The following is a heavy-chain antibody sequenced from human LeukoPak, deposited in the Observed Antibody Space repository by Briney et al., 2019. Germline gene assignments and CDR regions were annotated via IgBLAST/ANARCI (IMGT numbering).Heavy chain of an antibody. J-gene: IGHJ4*02. Sequence: PSETLSLTCTVSGDSISSYYWSWLRQSAGGGLEWIGRLHSSGTTNYNPYLERRVTMSVDTSKNQFSLMLSSVPAADTAIYYCARDSDYHASGHDYWGQGTLVTVPS. D-gene: IGHD3-10*01. CDR3: ARDSDYHASGHDY. CDR2: LHSSGTT. CDR1: GDSISSYY. V-gene: IGHV4-4*07.